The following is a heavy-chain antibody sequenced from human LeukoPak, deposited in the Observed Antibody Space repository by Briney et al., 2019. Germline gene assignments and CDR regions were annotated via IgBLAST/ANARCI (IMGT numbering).Heavy chain of an antibody. D-gene: IGHD1-26*01. Sequence: SETLSLTCAVSGGSISSSNWWSWVRRPPGKGLEWIGEIYHSGSTNYNPSLKSRVTISVDKSKNQFSLKLSSVTAADTAVYYCASYSGSQGDAFDIWGQGTMVTVSS. CDR1: GGSISSSNW. CDR3: ASYSGSQGDAFDI. V-gene: IGHV4-4*02. J-gene: IGHJ3*02. CDR2: IYHSGST.